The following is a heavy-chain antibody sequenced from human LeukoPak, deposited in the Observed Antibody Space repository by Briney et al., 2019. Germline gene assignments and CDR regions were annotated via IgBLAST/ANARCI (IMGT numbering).Heavy chain of an antibody. Sequence: PGGSLRLSCAASGFTFSSYEMNWVRHAPGKGLVWASRINSDGSSTSYADSVKGRFTISRDNAKNTLYLQMNSLRAEDTAVYYCARGREDYYDSSGYPPPFDYWGQGTLVTVSS. CDR2: INSDGSST. D-gene: IGHD3-22*01. CDR3: ARGREDYYDSSGYPPPFDY. CDR1: GFTFSSYE. J-gene: IGHJ4*02. V-gene: IGHV3-74*01.